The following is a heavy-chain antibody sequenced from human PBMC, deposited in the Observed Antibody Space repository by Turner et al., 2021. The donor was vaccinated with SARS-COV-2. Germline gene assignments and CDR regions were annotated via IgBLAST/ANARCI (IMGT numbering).Heavy chain of an antibody. V-gene: IGHV3-21*01. CDR2: ISSSSSYI. D-gene: IGHD2-2*01. Sequence: EVQLVESGGGLVKPGGSPRVPCAASGFTFSSYSGNWVRQAPGKGLEWVSSISSSSSYIYYSDSVKGRFTISRDNAKNSLYLQMNSLRAEDTAVYYCARDHRPVVVPAAKRAGSYYYGMDVWGQGTTVTVSS. J-gene: IGHJ6*02. CDR1: GFTFSSYS. CDR3: ARDHRPVVVPAAKRAGSYYYGMDV.